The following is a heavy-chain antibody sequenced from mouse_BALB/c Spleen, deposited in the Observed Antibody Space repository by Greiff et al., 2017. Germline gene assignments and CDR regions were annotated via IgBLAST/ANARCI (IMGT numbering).Heavy chain of an antibody. Sequence: VQLKESGAELVKPGASVKLSCTASGFNIKDTYMHWVKQRPEQGLEWIGRIDPANGNTKYDPKFQGKATITADTSSNTAYLQLSSLTSEDTAVYDCADSSGYVAWFAYWGQGTLVTVSA. D-gene: IGHD3-2*01. CDR2: IDPANGNT. CDR1: GFNIKDTY. V-gene: IGHV14-3*02. J-gene: IGHJ3*01. CDR3: ADSSGYVAWFAY.